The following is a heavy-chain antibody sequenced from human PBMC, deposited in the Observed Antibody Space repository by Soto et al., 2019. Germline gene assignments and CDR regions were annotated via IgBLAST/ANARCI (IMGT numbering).Heavy chain of an antibody. CDR1: GYTFTNYD. CDR2: ISPYSGNT. Sequence: QILLVQSGAEVKKPGASVKVSCKASGYTFTNYDIGWVRQAPGQGLEWMGWISPYSGNTKYAQKFQGRVTMTTDTSTTTAYMELRSLRSDDTAVFYYVRFASSGWYTGGYWGQGTLVTVSS. CDR3: VRFASSGWYTGGY. J-gene: IGHJ4*02. V-gene: IGHV1-18*01. D-gene: IGHD6-19*01.